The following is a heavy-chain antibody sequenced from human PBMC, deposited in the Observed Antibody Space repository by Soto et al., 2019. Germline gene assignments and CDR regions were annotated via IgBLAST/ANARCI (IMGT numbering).Heavy chain of an antibody. Sequence: GESLKISCRTSGYRFISYWIAWVRQMPGKGLECMGIIFPSDSDTRYSPSFQGQVTISADRSTSTVFLQWASLKASDTAVYFCARKDKSGYFNWFDPWGQGTLVTVSS. CDR3: ARKDKSGYFNWFDP. V-gene: IGHV5-51*01. D-gene: IGHD3-22*01. CDR1: GYRFISYW. CDR2: IFPSDSDT. J-gene: IGHJ5*02.